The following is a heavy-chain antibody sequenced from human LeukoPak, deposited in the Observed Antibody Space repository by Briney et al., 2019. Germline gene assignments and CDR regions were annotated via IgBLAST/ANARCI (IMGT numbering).Heavy chain of an antibody. Sequence: PGGSLRLSCVGSGFIFSNYEMNWVRQPPGKGLEWIGEIHHSGSTNYNPSLESRVTLSVDTSKNQFSLRLTSVTAADTAVYYCARFGVYCSSRSCPKLYYFDYWGQGTLVTVSS. J-gene: IGHJ4*02. CDR1: GFIFSNYE. D-gene: IGHD2-2*01. CDR2: IHHSGST. CDR3: ARFGVYCSSRSCPKLYYFDY. V-gene: IGHV4-34*01.